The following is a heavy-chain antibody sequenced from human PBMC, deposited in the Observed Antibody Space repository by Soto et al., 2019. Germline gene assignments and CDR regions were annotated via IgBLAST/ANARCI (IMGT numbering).Heavy chain of an antibody. CDR3: TRGIQLWS. Sequence: QVQLVQSGAEVQKHGSSVKVSCKASGGTFSNYALTWVRQAPGQGLVWMGGIIPLSGTPNYAQKFQGRVTITSDKSTTTVYMELSGLRSEDTAVYYCTRGIQLWSWGQGTLVTVSS. J-gene: IGHJ5*02. CDR2: IIPLSGTP. D-gene: IGHD5-18*01. CDR1: GGTFSNYA. V-gene: IGHV1-69*06.